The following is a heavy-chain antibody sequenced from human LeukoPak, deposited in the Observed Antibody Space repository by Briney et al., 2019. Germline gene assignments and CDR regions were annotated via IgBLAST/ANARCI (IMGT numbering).Heavy chain of an antibody. D-gene: IGHD3-10*01. CDR3: ARRPPGVWFGETYYFDY. V-gene: IGHV4-34*01. CDR2: INHSGST. Sequence: SETLSLTCAVYGGSFSGYYWSWIRQPPGKGLEWIGEINHSGSTYYNPSLKSRVTISVDTSKNQFSLKLSSVTAADTAVYYCARRPPGVWFGETYYFDYWGQGTLVTVSS. J-gene: IGHJ4*02. CDR1: GGSFSGYY.